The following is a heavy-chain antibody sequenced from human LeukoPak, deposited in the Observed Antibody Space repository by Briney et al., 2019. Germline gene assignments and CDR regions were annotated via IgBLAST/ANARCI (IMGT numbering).Heavy chain of an antibody. CDR3: ARDQLAYSSSWYGGY. J-gene: IGHJ4*02. Sequence: ASVKVSCKASGYTFTGYYMHWVRQAPGQGLEWMGGIIPIFGTANYAQKFQGRVTITADKSTSTAYMELSSLRSEDTAVYYCARDQLAYSSSWYGGYWGQGTLVTVSS. CDR1: GYTFTGYY. CDR2: IIPIFGTA. V-gene: IGHV1-69*06. D-gene: IGHD6-13*01.